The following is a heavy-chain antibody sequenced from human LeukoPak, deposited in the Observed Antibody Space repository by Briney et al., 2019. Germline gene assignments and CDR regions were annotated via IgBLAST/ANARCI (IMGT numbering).Heavy chain of an antibody. CDR2: IYTSGST. V-gene: IGHV4-4*07. Sequence: SETLSLTCTVSGGSFSSYYWTWIRQPAGKGLEWIGRIYTSGSTNYNPSLKSRVTMSVDTSKNQFSLKLSSVTAADTAVYYCARGAPSYYYYMDVWGKGTTVTVSS. CDR3: ARGAPSYYYYMDV. CDR1: GGSFSSYY. J-gene: IGHJ6*03.